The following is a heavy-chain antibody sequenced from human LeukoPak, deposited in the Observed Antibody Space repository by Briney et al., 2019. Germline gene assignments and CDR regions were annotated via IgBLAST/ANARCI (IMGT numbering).Heavy chain of an antibody. Sequence: SSETLSLTCTVSGGSISSSSYYWAWIRQPPGKGLEWIGSIYYTGSTYYNPSLKSRVTISVDTSKNQFSLKLSSVTAADTAVYYCARPTRELLYLCAFDIWGQGTMVTVSS. D-gene: IGHD1-26*01. CDR2: IYYTGST. V-gene: IGHV4-39*07. CDR3: ARPTRELLYLCAFDI. CDR1: GGSISSSSYY. J-gene: IGHJ3*02.